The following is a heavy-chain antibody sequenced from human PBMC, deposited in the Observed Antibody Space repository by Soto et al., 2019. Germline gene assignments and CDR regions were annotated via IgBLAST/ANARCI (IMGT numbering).Heavy chain of an antibody. D-gene: IGHD3-22*01. CDR2: IYYSGST. CDR3: AYYDSSGYRNDAFDI. J-gene: IGHJ3*02. CDR1: GGSISSGGYY. Sequence: SETLSLTCTVSGGSISSGGYYWSWIRQHPGKGLEWIGYIYYSGSTYYNPSLKSRVTISVDTSKNQFSLKLSSVTAADTAVYYCAYYDSSGYRNDAFDIWGQGTMVTVSS. V-gene: IGHV4-31*03.